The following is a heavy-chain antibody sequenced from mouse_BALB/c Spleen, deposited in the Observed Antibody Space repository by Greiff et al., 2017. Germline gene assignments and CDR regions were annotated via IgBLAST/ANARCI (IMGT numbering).Heavy chain of an antibody. CDR3: ATMITTGTFAY. Sequence: EVQLVESGGGLVKPGGSLKLSCAASGFTFSSYAMSWVRQTPEKRLEWVATISSGGSYTYYPDSVKGRFTISRDNAKNTLYLQMSSLRSEDTAMYYCATMITTGTFAYWGQGTLVTVSA. CDR1: GFTFSSYA. J-gene: IGHJ3*01. CDR2: ISSGGSYT. D-gene: IGHD2-4*01. V-gene: IGHV5-9-3*01.